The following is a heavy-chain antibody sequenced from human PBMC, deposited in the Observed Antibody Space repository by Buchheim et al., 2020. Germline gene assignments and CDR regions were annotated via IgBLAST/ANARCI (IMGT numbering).Heavy chain of an antibody. CDR1: AFTFSNYA. V-gene: IGHV3-30-3*01. CDR2: ISYDGNNK. CDR3: ARDYGVLSSDWYFGDH. J-gene: IGHJ4*02. D-gene: IGHD6-19*01. Sequence: QVQLVESGGGVVQPGRSLRLSCAASAFTFSNYAMHWVRQAPGKGLEWVAIISYDGNNKYYADSVKGRFTISRDNSKNTLYLQMNSLRVEETAVYYCARDYGVLSSDWYFGDHWGQGTL.